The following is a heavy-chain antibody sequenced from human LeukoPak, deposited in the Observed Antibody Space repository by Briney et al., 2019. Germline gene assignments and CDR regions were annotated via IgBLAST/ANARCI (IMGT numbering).Heavy chain of an antibody. J-gene: IGHJ4*02. D-gene: IGHD1-26*01. Sequence: PGGSLRLSCAASGFTVSSNYMSWVRQAPGKGLEWVSYISSSSSTIYYADSVKGRFTISRDNAKNSLYLQMNSLRAEDTAVYYCAKDLSSGVSYYPPDYWGQGTLVTVSS. CDR1: GFTVSSNY. CDR2: ISSSSSTI. CDR3: AKDLSSGVSYYPPDY. V-gene: IGHV3-48*01.